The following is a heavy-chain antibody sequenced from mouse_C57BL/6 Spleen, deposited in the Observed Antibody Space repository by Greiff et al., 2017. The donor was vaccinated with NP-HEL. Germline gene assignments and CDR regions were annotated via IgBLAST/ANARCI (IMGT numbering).Heavy chain of an antibody. CDR3: ARRGYYSNYGGFDY. J-gene: IGHJ2*01. CDR2: IYPGSGNT. Sequence: VQLQQSGAELVRPGASVKLSCKASGYTFTDYYINWVKQRPGQGLEWIARIYPGSGNTYYNEKFKGKATLTAEKSSSTAYMQLSSLTSEDSAVYFCARRGYYSNYGGFDYWGQGTTLTVSS. CDR1: GYTFTDYY. D-gene: IGHD2-5*01. V-gene: IGHV1-76*01.